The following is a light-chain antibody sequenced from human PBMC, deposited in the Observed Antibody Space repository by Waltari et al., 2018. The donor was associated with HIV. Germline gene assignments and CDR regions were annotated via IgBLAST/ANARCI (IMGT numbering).Light chain of an antibody. Sequence: QSALTQPPSASGSPGQSVPISCTGPSSDVGRYDYVSWYQQHPGKAPKLLIYEVNKRPSGVPDRFSGSKSGNTASLTVSGLQAEDEAEYSCTSYAGINPVAFGGGTKLTVL. CDR1: SSDVGRYDY. V-gene: IGLV2-8*01. CDR3: TSYAGINPVA. J-gene: IGLJ2*01. CDR2: EVN.